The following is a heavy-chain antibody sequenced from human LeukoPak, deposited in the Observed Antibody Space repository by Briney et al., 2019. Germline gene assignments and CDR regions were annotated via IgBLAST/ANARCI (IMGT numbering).Heavy chain of an antibody. D-gene: IGHD3/OR15-3a*01. Sequence: PGGSLRLSCAVPGITLSNYGMSWVRQAPGKGLEWVAGISDSGGRTNYADSVKGRFTISRDNPKNTLYLQMNSLRAEDTAVYFCAKRGVVIRVILVGFHKEAYYFESWGQGALVTVSS. V-gene: IGHV3-23*01. CDR2: ISDSGGRT. CDR3: AKRGVVIRVILVGFHKEAYYFES. J-gene: IGHJ4*02. CDR1: GITLSNYG.